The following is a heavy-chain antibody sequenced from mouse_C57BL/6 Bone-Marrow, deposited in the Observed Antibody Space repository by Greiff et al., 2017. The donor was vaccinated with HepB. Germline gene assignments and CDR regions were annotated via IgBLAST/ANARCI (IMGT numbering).Heavy chain of an antibody. CDR3: ARSGNYPSWFAY. Sequence: VPLQQSGAELVRPGTSVKLSCKASGYTFTSYWMHWVKQRPGQGLEWIGVIDPSDSYTNYNQKFKGKATLTVDTSSSTAYMQLSSLTSEDSAVYYCARSGNYPSWFAYWGQGTLVTVSA. D-gene: IGHD2-1*01. J-gene: IGHJ3*01. CDR2: IDPSDSYT. CDR1: GYTFTSYW. V-gene: IGHV1-59*01.